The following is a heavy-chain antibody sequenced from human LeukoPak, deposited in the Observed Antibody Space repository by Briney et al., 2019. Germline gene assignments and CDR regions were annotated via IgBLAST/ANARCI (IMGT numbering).Heavy chain of an antibody. CDR1: GFTFSSYA. CDR3: AKAADCSGGSCSIYFGY. J-gene: IGHJ4*02. V-gene: IGHV3-23*01. CDR2: ISGSGGST. Sequence: GGSLRLSCAASGFTFSSYAMSWVRQAPGKGLEWVSAISGSGGSTYYADSVKGRFTISRDNSKNTLYLQMNSLRAEDTAVYYCAKAADCSGGSCSIYFGYWGQGTLVTVSS. D-gene: IGHD2-15*01.